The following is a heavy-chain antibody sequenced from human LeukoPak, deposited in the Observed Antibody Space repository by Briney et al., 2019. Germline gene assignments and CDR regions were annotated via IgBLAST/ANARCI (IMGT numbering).Heavy chain of an antibody. CDR1: GYTFTSYG. D-gene: IGHD6-13*01. J-gene: IGHJ3*02. CDR3: ARGQSSSWYDAFDI. CDR2: ISAYNGNT. V-gene: IGHV1-18*01. Sequence: ASVKVSCKASGYTFTSYGISWVRQAPGQGLEWMGWISAYNGNTNYAQKLQGRVTMTTDTSTSTAYMKLRSLRSDDTAVYYCARGQSSSWYDAFDIWGQGTMVTVSS.